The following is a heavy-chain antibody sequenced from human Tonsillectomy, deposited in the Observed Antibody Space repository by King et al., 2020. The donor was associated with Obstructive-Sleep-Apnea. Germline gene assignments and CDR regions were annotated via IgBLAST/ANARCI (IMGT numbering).Heavy chain of an antibody. CDR2: IYYSGDT. V-gene: IGHV4-39*07. J-gene: IGHJ2*01. CDR3: AGAADLWNQWLSSGSWYLDL. D-gene: IGHD6-19*01. CDR1: GGSISSSAYF. Sequence: QLQESGPGLVKPSETLSLTCTVSGGSISSSAYFWGWIRQPPGKGLVWIGSIYYSGDTHYTPSLKGRVTISEDTSKNQFSLKVRSVTAADTAVYYCAGAADLWNQWLSSGSWYLDLWGRGTLVTVSS.